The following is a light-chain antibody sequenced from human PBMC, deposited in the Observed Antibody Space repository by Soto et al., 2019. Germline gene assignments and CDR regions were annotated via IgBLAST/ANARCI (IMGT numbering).Light chain of an antibody. V-gene: IGKV3-20*01. Sequence: ESVLTQSPGTLSLSPGERATLSCRASQSVISSSLAWYQQKPGQAPRLLIYDASSRATGIPERFSGSGSGTDFTLTVSRLEPEDFAVYYCQQFGSSRTFGQGTKV. CDR3: QQFGSSRT. J-gene: IGKJ1*01. CDR2: DAS. CDR1: QSVISSS.